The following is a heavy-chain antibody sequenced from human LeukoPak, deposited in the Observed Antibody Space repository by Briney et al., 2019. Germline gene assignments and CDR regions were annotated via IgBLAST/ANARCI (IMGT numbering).Heavy chain of an antibody. CDR1: GGSISSSSYY. V-gene: IGHV4-39*07. D-gene: IGHD3-22*01. CDR2: INHSGST. CDR3: ARWYYDSSDDAFDI. Sequence: SETLSLTCTVSGGSISSSSYYWGWIRQPPGKGLEWIGEINHSGSTNYNPSLKSRVTISVDTSKNQFSLKLSSVTAADTAVYYCARWYYDSSDDAFDIWGQGTMVTVSS. J-gene: IGHJ3*02.